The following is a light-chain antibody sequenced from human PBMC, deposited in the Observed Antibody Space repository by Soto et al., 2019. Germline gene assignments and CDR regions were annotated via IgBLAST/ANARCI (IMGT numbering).Light chain of an antibody. CDR2: GAS. Sequence: EIVLTQSPGTLSLSPGERVTLSSRASQSVSSSYLAWYQQKPGQAPRLLIYGASSRATGISDRFSGSGSGTDFTLTISRLEPEDFAVYYCQQYGSSLSITFGQGTRLENK. J-gene: IGKJ5*01. CDR1: QSVSSSY. CDR3: QQYGSSLSIT. V-gene: IGKV3-20*01.